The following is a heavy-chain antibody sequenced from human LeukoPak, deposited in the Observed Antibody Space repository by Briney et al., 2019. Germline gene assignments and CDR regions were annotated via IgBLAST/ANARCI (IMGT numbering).Heavy chain of an antibody. Sequence: SETLSLTRTVSDGSITSYYWTWVRQPPGKGLEWIGNIYYSGSTNYNPSLNSRVTISIDTSKNQFSLKLSSVTAADTAVYYCARDRGYSYTADYYYYYYMDVWGKGTTVTVSS. D-gene: IGHD5-18*01. J-gene: IGHJ6*03. CDR2: IYYSGST. CDR1: DGSITSYY. V-gene: IGHV4-59*12. CDR3: ARDRGYSYTADYYYYYYMDV.